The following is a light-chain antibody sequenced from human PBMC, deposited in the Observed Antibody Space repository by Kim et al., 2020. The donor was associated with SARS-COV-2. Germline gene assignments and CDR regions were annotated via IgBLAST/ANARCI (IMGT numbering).Light chain of an antibody. CDR3: QKYNSAPRRLT. Sequence: VRDKVTITCQASQGISKYLAWYQQKPGKVPKLLIYAASALQSGVPSRFSGSGSGTDFTHTISSLQPEDVATYYCQKYNSAPRRLTFGGGAKVDIK. J-gene: IGKJ4*01. CDR1: QGISKY. V-gene: IGKV1-27*01. CDR2: AAS.